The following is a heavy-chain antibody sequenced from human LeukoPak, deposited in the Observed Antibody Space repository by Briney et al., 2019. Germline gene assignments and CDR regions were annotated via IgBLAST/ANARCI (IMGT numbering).Heavy chain of an antibody. J-gene: IGHJ4*02. CDR2: ISGSTTYI. CDR3: ARHGKRNYFDY. D-gene: IGHD5-24*01. CDR1: GFTFSDYY. V-gene: IGHV3-11*03. Sequence: GGSLRLSCAASGFTFSDYYMSWIRQTPGKGLEWVSYISGSTTYIKYAGSVKGRFTISRDNAKNSLYLQMNSLRAEDTAVYYCARHGKRNYFDYWGQGTLVTVSS.